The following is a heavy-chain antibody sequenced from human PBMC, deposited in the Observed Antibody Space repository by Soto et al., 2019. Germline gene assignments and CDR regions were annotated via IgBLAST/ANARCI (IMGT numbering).Heavy chain of an antibody. J-gene: IGHJ3*02. D-gene: IGHD4-17*01. Sequence: QVHLVQSGAEVKKPGSSVKVSCKASGGTFSTSSINWLRQSPGQRPEWMGNILPVFGTADYAQKFRDRVTITADKSTNTAYMELRSRFAEDAAVYYCGRGHEYGGNSDAFDIWGQGTVVTVSS. V-gene: IGHV1-69*14. CDR3: GRGHEYGGNSDAFDI. CDR1: GGTFSTSS. CDR2: ILPVFGTA.